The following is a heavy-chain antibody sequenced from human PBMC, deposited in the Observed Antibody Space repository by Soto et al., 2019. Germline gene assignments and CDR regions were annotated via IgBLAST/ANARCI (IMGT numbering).Heavy chain of an antibody. CDR3: ARDVGPLYGSGSYSNWFDP. CDR2: INPNSGGT. J-gene: IGHJ5*02. V-gene: IGHV1-2*02. D-gene: IGHD3-10*01. Sequence: GASVKVSCKASGYTFTGYYMHWVRQAPGQGLEWMGWINPNSGGTNYAQKFQGRVTMTRDTSISTAYMELSRLRSDDTAVYYCARDVGPLYGSGSYSNWFDPWGQGTRVTVS. CDR1: GYTFTGYY.